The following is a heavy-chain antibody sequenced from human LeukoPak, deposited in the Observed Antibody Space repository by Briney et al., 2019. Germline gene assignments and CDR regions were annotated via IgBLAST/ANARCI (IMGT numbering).Heavy chain of an antibody. CDR2: ISSSSSYI. D-gene: IGHD6-13*01. CDR1: GFTFSSYS. Sequence: PGGSLRLSCAASGFTFSSYSMNWVRQAPGKGLEWVSSISSSSSYIYYADSVKGRFTISRDNAKNSLYLQMNSLRAEDTAVYYCARKYSSSWYDWFDPWGQGTLVTVSS. CDR3: ARKYSSSWYDWFDP. J-gene: IGHJ5*02. V-gene: IGHV3-21*01.